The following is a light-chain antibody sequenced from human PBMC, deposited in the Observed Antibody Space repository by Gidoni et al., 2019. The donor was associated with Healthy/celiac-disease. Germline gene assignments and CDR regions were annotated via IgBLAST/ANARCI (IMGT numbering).Light chain of an antibody. CDR3: QAWDSSTAGV. V-gene: IGLV3-1*01. CDR2: QDS. Sequence: SYELTQPTSVSVSPGQTASITCSGDKLGDKYACWYQQKPGQPPVLVIYQDSKRPAGIPVRFSGSNSGNTATLTISGTQAMDEADYYCQAWDSSTAGVFGGGTKLTVL. CDR1: KLGDKY. J-gene: IGLJ2*01.